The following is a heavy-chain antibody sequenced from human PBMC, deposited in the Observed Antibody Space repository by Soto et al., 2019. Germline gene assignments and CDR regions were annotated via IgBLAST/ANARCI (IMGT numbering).Heavy chain of an antibody. CDR1: GGSISSYY. J-gene: IGHJ6*02. CDR3: ARGSYYSGMDV. Sequence: SETLSLTCTVSGGSISSYYWSWIRQPPGKGLEWIGYIYYSGSTNYNPSLKSRVTISVDTSKNQFSLKLSSVTAADTAVYYCARGSYYSGMDVWGQGTTVTVSS. D-gene: IGHD3-10*01. CDR2: IYYSGST. V-gene: IGHV4-59*01.